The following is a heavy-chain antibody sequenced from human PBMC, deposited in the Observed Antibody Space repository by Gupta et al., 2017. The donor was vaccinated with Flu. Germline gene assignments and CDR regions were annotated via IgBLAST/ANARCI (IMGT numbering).Heavy chain of an antibody. CDR1: GFAFYADA. J-gene: IGHJ6*02. Sequence: EVQVVESGGGLVQLGRSLRLSCAVSGFAFYADAMHLVRLVPGKGLEWVASLSWYSGSIGYADSVKGRYSISRDNAKNSVYLQRTSLGGEDTALYYCAKDRFQLTLDYYYGLDVWGLGTTVTVSS. CDR2: LSWYSGSI. V-gene: IGHV3-9*01. CDR3: AKDRFQLTLDYYYGLDV. D-gene: IGHD2-2*01.